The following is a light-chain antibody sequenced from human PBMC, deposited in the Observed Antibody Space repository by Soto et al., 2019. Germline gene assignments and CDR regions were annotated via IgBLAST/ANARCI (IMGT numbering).Light chain of an antibody. CDR2: EVS. CDR3: SSYAGSNNLV. V-gene: IGLV2-8*01. J-gene: IGLJ2*01. CDR1: SSDVGGYNF. Sequence: QSALTQPPSASGSPGQSVTISCTGTSSDVGGYNFVSWYQQHPGKAPKLMIYEVSKRPSGVPDRFSGTKSANTASLTVSWLQAEDEADYYCSSYAGSNNLVFGGGTKLTVL.